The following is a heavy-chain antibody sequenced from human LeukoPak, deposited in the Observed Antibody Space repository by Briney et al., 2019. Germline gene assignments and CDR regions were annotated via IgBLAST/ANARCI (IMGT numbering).Heavy chain of an antibody. CDR1: GFTFSSYN. V-gene: IGHV3-48*02. CDR2: ISSSSSTI. J-gene: IGHJ4*02. D-gene: IGHD6-13*01. CDR3: ARDQGFWSIAAANPDY. Sequence: PGGSLRLSCVASGFTFSSYNINWVRQAPGKGLEWVPYISSSSSTIHYADSVKGRSTISRDNAKNSLYLQMNSLRDEDTAVYYCARDQGFWSIAAANPDYWGQGTLVTVSS.